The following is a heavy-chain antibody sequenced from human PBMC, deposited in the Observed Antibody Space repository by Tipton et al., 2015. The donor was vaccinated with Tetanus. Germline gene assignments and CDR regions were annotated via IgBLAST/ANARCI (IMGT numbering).Heavy chain of an antibody. CDR1: GDSISSYY. J-gene: IGHJ4*02. D-gene: IGHD5-12*01. V-gene: IGHV4-59*01. Sequence: TLSLTCTVSGDSISSYYWSWIRQPPGRGLEWIGHIYFTGNTQYSLSLKSRVTMSVATSKIQFSLKLSTVTAADTAVYYCARVRRGATTGWDYWGQGTLVTGAS. CDR2: IYFTGNT. CDR3: ARVRRGATTGWDY.